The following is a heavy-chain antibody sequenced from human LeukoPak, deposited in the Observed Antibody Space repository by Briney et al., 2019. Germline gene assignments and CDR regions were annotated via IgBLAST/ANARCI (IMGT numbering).Heavy chain of an antibody. V-gene: IGHV1-46*01. D-gene: IGHD6-19*01. CDR3: ARETPSGWPDY. CDR1: GYTFTSYY. J-gene: IGHJ4*02. Sequence: EASVKVSCKASGYTFTSYYMHWVRQAPGQGLEWMGIINPSGGSTSYAQKFQGRVTMTTDTSTSTAYMELRSLRSDDTAVYYCARETPSGWPDYWGQGTLVTVSS. CDR2: INPSGGST.